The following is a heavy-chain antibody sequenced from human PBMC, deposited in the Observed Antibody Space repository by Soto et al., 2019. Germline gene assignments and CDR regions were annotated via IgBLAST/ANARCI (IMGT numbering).Heavy chain of an antibody. J-gene: IGHJ3*02. V-gene: IGHV1-69*13. CDR3: ARPTSVAVGAFDI. D-gene: IGHD6-19*01. CDR2: IIPIFGTA. CDR1: GGTFSSYA. Sequence: SVKVSCKASGGTFSSYAISCVRQAPGQGLEWMGGIIPIFGTANYAQKFQGRVTITADESTSTAYMELSSLRSEDTAVYYCARPTSVAVGAFDIWGQGTMVTVSS.